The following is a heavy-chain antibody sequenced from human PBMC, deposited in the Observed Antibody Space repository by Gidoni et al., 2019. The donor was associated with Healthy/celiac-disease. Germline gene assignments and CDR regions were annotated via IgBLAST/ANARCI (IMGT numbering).Heavy chain of an antibody. CDR3: ARDEEVYSSSADAFDI. D-gene: IGHD6-6*01. Sequence: QVQLVESGGGVVQPGRSLRLSCAASGFTFSSYGMHWVRQAPGKGLAWVAVIWYEGSNKYYADSVKGRFTISRDNSKNTLYLQMNSLRAEDTAVYYCARDEEVYSSSADAFDIWGQGTMVTVSS. V-gene: IGHV3-33*01. CDR2: IWYEGSNK. J-gene: IGHJ3*02. CDR1: GFTFSSYG.